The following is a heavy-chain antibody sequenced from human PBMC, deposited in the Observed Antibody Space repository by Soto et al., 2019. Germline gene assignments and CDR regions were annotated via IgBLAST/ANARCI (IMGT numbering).Heavy chain of an antibody. D-gene: IGHD1-26*01. CDR3: VREDGKVGTNSAFDY. J-gene: IGHJ4*02. CDR1: GFTFRTYT. CDR2: ITGRGNNI. Sequence: GGSLKLSWASSGFTFRTYTMTWFRQPPGKGLEWVSSITGRGNNIYYADSVKGRFTISRDNAKNSLYLQMDRLRAEDTALYYCVREDGKVGTNSAFDYWGLGALVTVSS. V-gene: IGHV3-21*01.